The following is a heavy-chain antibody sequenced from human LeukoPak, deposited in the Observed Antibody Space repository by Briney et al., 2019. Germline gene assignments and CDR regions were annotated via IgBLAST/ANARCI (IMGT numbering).Heavy chain of an antibody. J-gene: IGHJ4*02. CDR1: GGSITNYY. D-gene: IGHD6-13*01. CDR2: IYHSGST. Sequence: PSETLSLTCTVSGGSITNYYWNWIRRPPGKGLEWIGYIYHSGSTNYNPSLMSRVTISVDTSKNHFSLELNSVTAADTAVYYCARNSYSSSWYGPFDYWGQGTLVTVSS. CDR3: ARNSYSSSWYGPFDY. V-gene: IGHV4-59*01.